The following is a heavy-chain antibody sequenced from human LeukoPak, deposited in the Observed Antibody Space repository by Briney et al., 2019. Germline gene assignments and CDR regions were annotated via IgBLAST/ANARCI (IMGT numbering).Heavy chain of an antibody. J-gene: IGHJ6*03. CDR2: IYYSGST. CDR3: ARGLRGTVTLYYNYYYYMDV. V-gene: IGHV4-30-4*01. Sequence: ASQTLSLTCTVSGGSISSGDYYWSWIRQPPGKGLEWIGYIYYSGSTYYNPSLKSRVTISVDTSKNQFSLKLSSVTAADTAVYYCARGLRGTVTLYYNYYYYMDVWGKGTTVTVSS. CDR1: GGSISSGDYY. D-gene: IGHD4-17*01.